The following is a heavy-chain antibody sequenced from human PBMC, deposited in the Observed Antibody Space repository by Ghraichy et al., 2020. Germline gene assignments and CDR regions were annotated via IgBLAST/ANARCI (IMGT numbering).Heavy chain of an antibody. Sequence: GGSLRLSCAASGFTFSTYGMHWVRQAPGKGLEWVALIWYDGNNIYYADSVKGRFTISRDTSKNTLYLQMNTLRAEDTAIYYCARDGKYSIGNYHYYGLDVWGQGTTVTVSS. CDR3: ARDGKYSIGNYHYYGLDV. D-gene: IGHD6-19*01. V-gene: IGHV3-33*01. J-gene: IGHJ6*02. CDR1: GFTFSTYG. CDR2: IWYDGNNI.